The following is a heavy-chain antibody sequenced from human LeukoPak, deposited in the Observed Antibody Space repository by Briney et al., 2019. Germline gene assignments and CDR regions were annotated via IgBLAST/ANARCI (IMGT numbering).Heavy chain of an antibody. CDR2: IKEDGSEK. CDR3: AKEMQGTVGYLFDY. J-gene: IGHJ4*02. V-gene: IGHV3-7*03. CDR1: GFTFSTYW. D-gene: IGHD3-22*01. Sequence: PGESLRLSCAASGFTFSTYWMNWVRQAPGKGLEWVANIKEDGSEKYYVDSVKGRFTISRDNAKNSLFLQMNSLRTEDTALYYCAKEMQGTVGYLFDYWGQGTLVTVSS.